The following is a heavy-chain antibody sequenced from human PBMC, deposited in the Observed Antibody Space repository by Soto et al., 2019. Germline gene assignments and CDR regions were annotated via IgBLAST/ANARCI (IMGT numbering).Heavy chain of an antibody. CDR3: TTDLFFGPQLHEFDY. D-gene: IGHD1-26*01. Sequence: GGSLRLSCAASGFTFSNAWMNWVRQAPGKGLEWVGRIKSKTDGGTTDYAAPVKGRFTISRDDSKNTLYLQMNSLKTEDTAVYYCTTDLFFGPQLHEFDYWGQGTLVTVSS. CDR2: IKSKTDGGTT. V-gene: IGHV3-15*07. J-gene: IGHJ4*02. CDR1: GFTFSNAW.